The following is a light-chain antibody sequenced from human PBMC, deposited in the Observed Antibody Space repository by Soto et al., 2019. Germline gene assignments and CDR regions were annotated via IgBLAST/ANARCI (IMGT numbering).Light chain of an antibody. J-gene: IGKJ1*01. Sequence: EIVLTQSPATLSLSPGERATLSCRASQSVGSYFAWYQQKPGQAPRLLIYDASNRATGIPARFSGSGSGTDFTLTISSLESEDFAVYYCQQRSTWPLTFGHGTKVDIK. V-gene: IGKV3-11*01. CDR3: QQRSTWPLT. CDR1: QSVGSY. CDR2: DAS.